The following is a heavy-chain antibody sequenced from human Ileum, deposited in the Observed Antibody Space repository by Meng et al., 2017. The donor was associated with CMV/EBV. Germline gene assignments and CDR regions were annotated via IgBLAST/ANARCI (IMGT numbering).Heavy chain of an antibody. D-gene: IGHD3-3*01. CDR3: GTVHFWGGHTDTF. CDR2: IYDGETT. Sequence: GGSLRLSCATSGFIVSSNHMTWVRQAPGEGLEWVSVIYDGETTSYADSVKGRLSISRDKSKNTLYLQMNSLRVDDTAVYYCGTVHFWGGHTDTFWGQGTLVTVSS. V-gene: IGHV3-53*01. CDR1: GFIVSSNH. J-gene: IGHJ4*02.